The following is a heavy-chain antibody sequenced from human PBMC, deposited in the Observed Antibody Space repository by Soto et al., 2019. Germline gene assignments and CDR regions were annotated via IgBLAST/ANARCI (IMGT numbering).Heavy chain of an antibody. D-gene: IGHD1-26*01. CDR3: AREEVGATPGDY. V-gene: IGHV1-69*08. J-gene: IGHJ4*02. CDR1: GGTFSNYT. CDR2: IIPILGIA. Sequence: QVQLVQSGAEVKKPGSSVKVSCKASGGTFSNYTISWVRQAPGQGLEWMGRIIPILGIANYAQKFQGRVTITADTSTRTAYMELRRLRSDVTAVYYCAREEVGATPGDYWGRGSLVTVSS.